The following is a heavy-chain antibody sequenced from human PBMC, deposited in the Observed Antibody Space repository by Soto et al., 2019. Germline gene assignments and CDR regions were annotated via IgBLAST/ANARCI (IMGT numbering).Heavy chain of an antibody. CDR3: ARSGSYENWFDS. J-gene: IGHJ5*01. CDR2: IIPVLGVA. Sequence: QVQLVQSGAEVKKPGSSVKVSCKASGGTFSIYTITWVRQVPGQGLEWMGRIIPVLGVANYAQRFQGRVTITADKSTSTTYMELSSLRSEDTAVYYCARSGSYENWFDSWGQGTLVTVSS. V-gene: IGHV1-69*02. CDR1: GGTFSIYT. D-gene: IGHD1-26*01.